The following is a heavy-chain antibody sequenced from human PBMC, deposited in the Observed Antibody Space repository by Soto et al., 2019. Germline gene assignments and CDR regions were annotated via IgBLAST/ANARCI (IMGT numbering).Heavy chain of an antibody. J-gene: IGHJ6*02. D-gene: IGHD3-22*01. CDR1: GFTFGSYA. CDR2: ISGSGGST. Sequence: GGSLRLSCAASGFTFGSYAMSWVRQAPGKGLEWVSAISGSGGSTYYADSVKGRFTISRDNSKNTLYLQMNSLRAEDTAVYYCAKVLTAYYYDSSGYYYDYYYGMDVWGQGTTVTVSS. CDR3: AKVLTAYYYDSSGYYYDYYYGMDV. V-gene: IGHV3-23*01.